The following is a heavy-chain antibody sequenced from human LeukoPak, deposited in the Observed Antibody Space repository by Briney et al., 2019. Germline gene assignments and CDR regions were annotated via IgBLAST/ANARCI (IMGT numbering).Heavy chain of an antibody. J-gene: IGHJ4*02. CDR1: GFTFSSYG. CDR2: IQCDGNNK. Sequence: GGSLRLSCAASGFTFSSYGMHWVRQAPGKGLEWVTFIQCDGNNKYYADSVKGRFTISRDNSKNTLYLQMNSLKTEDTAAYYCTKREEWELPFDYWGQGTLVTVSS. V-gene: IGHV3-30*02. CDR3: TKREEWELPFDY. D-gene: IGHD1-26*01.